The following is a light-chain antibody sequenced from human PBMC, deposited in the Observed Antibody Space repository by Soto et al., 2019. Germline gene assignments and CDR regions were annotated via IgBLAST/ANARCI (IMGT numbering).Light chain of an antibody. J-gene: IGKJ5*01. CDR3: QQSYSTPRT. CDR1: QSVSRN. CDR2: GAS. Sequence: EIVMTQSPATLSASPGERVTFSCRASQSVSRNLAWYQQRPGQAPRLLMYGASGRATGIPDRFSGGMSGTDFTLTISSLQPEDFATYYCQQSYSTPRTFGQGTRLEIK. V-gene: IGKV3D-15*01.